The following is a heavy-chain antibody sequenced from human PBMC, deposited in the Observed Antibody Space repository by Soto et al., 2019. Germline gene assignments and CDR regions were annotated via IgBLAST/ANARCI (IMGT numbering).Heavy chain of an antibody. CDR3: ARGLRGSQGGGFDY. CDR1: GVTISTYY. V-gene: IGHV4-59*12. CDR2: NYHSGTT. J-gene: IGHJ4*02. D-gene: IGHD2-15*01. Sequence: PSETLSLTCAVSGVTISTYYWSWIRQPPGKGLEWIGYNYHSGTTNYNPSLKSRVTISVDTSKNQFSLKLSSVTAADTAVYYCARGLRGSQGGGFDYWGQGTLVTVSS.